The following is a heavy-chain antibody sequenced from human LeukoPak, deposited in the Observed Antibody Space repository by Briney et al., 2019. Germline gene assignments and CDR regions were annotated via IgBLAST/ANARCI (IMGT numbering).Heavy chain of an antibody. CDR1: GGSISSSSYY. CDR2: IYYSGST. V-gene: IGHV4-39*01. CDR3: ARKVLAASDSYGPLRMYYFDY. Sequence: SETLSLTCTVSGGSISSSSYYWGWIRQPPGKGLEWIGSIYYSGSTYYNPSLKSRVTISVDTSKNQFSLKLSSVTAADTAVYYCARKVLAASDSYGPLRMYYFDYWGQGTLVTVSS. D-gene: IGHD5-18*01. J-gene: IGHJ4*02.